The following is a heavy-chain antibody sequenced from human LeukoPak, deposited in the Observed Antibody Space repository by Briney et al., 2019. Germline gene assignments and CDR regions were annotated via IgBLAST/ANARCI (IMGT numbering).Heavy chain of an antibody. Sequence: GGSLRLSCAASGFTFSSYEMNWVRQAPGKGLEWVSYISSSGSTIYYADSVKGRFTISRDNAKNSLYLQMNSLRAEDTAVYYCARDPDSGCPVFDYWGQGTLVTVSS. J-gene: IGHJ4*02. CDR3: ARDPDSGCPVFDY. V-gene: IGHV3-48*03. CDR1: GFTFSSYE. CDR2: ISSSGSTI. D-gene: IGHD6-19*01.